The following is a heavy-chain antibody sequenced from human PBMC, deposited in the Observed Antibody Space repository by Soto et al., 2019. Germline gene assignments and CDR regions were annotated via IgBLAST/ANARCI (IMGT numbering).Heavy chain of an antibody. V-gene: IGHV1-8*01. CDR3: ARGNIVVVPAAFSREYYYYMDV. CDR1: GYTFTSYY. D-gene: IGHD2-2*01. J-gene: IGHJ6*03. Sequence: ASVKVSCKASGYTFTSYYINWVRQATGQGLEWMGWMNPNSGNTGYAQKFQGRVTMTRNTSISTAYMELSSLRSEDTAVYYCARGNIVVVPAAFSREYYYYMDVWGKGTTVTVSS. CDR2: MNPNSGNT.